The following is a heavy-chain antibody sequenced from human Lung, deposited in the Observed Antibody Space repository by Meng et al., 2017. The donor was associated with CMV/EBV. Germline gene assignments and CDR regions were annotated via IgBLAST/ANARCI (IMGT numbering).Heavy chain of an antibody. Sequence: PXAASGFTFDDYAMHWVRQAPGKGLEWVSGISWNSGSIGYADSVKGRFTISRDNAKNSLYLQMNSLRAEDTALYYCAKADIVVVPAGAFDIWGQGXMVTVSS. CDR2: ISWNSGSI. V-gene: IGHV3-9*01. D-gene: IGHD2-2*01. J-gene: IGHJ3*02. CDR1: GFTFDDYA. CDR3: AKADIVVVPAGAFDI.